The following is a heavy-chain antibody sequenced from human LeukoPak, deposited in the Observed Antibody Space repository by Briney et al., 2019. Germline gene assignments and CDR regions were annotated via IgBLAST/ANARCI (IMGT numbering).Heavy chain of an antibody. CDR2: INPNTGDT. J-gene: IGHJ4*02. D-gene: IGHD7-27*01. Sequence: ASVKVSCKASGYTFTGYYIHWVRQAPGQGLEWMGWINPNTGDTNYAQRFQGRVTMTRDMPINTAYMELSRLRSDDTAVYYCARDLHWGPDYWGQGTLVTVSS. CDR1: GYTFTGYY. CDR3: ARDLHWGPDY. V-gene: IGHV1-2*02.